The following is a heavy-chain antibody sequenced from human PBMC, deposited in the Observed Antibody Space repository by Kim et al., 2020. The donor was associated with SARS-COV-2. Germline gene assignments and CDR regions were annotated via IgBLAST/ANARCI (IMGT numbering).Heavy chain of an antibody. CDR3: ARARGGSYYFGFDI. D-gene: IGHD1-26*01. J-gene: IGHJ3*02. Sequence: GGSLRLSCAASGFTFSSYAMHWVRQAPGKGLEWVAVISYDGSNKYYADSVKGRFTISRDNSKNTLYLQMNSLRAEDTAVYYCARARGGSYYFGFDIWGRGTMVTVSS. CDR2: ISYDGSNK. V-gene: IGHV3-30*04. CDR1: GFTFSSYA.